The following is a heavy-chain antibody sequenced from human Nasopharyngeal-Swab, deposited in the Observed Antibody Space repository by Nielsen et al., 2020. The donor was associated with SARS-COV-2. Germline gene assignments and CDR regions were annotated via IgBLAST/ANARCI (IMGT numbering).Heavy chain of an antibody. D-gene: IGHD5-18*01. V-gene: IGHV3-23*01. CDR2: ISGSGGST. J-gene: IGHJ5*02. CDR3: AKGMDTAPNNWFDP. Sequence: VRQAPGKGLEWVSAISGSGGSTYYADSVKGRFTISRDNSKNTLYLQMNSLRAEDTAVYYCAKGMDTAPNNWFDPWGQGTLVTVSS.